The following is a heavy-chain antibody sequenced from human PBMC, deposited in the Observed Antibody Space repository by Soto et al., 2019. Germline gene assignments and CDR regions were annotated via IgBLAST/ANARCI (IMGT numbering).Heavy chain of an antibody. V-gene: IGHV3-74*01. CDR2: INSDGSST. D-gene: IGHD3-22*01. Sequence: GGSLRLSCAASGFTFSSYWMHWVRQAPGKGLVWVSRINSDGSSTSYADSVKGRFTISRDNAKNTLYLQMNSLRAEDTAVYYCASLFNSDSSGYYAVWGGYYYGMDVWGQGTTVTVSS. CDR3: ASLFNSDSSGYYAVWGGYYYGMDV. J-gene: IGHJ6*02. CDR1: GFTFSSYW.